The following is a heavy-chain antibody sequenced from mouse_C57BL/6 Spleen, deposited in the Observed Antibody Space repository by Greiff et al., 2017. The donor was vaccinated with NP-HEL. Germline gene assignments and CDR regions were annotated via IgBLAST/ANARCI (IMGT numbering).Heavy chain of an antibody. CDR3: ARVLYDYNYFDY. CDR1: GFTFSSYA. J-gene: IGHJ2*01. CDR2: ISDGGSYT. V-gene: IGHV5-4*03. D-gene: IGHD2-4*01. Sequence: EVMLVESGGGLVKPGGSLKLSCAASGFTFSSYAMSWVRQTPEKRLEWVATISDGGSYTYYPDNVKGRFTISRDNAKNNLYLQMSHLKSEDTAMYYCARVLYDYNYFDYWGQGTTLTVSS.